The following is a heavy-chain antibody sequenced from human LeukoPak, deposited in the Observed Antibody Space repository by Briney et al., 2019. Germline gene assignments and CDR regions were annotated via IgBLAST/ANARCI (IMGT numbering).Heavy chain of an antibody. CDR3: ARDAPYGESPYFLPL. D-gene: IGHD4-17*01. J-gene: IGHJ4*02. CDR2: ISYDGSNK. CDR1: GFTFSSYG. Sequence: QPGGSLRLSCAASGFTFSSYGMHWVRQAPGKGLEWVAVISYDGSNKYYADSVKGRFTISRDNSKNTLYLQMNSLRAEDTAVYYCARDAPYGESPYFLPLWGQGTLVTVSS. V-gene: IGHV3-30*03.